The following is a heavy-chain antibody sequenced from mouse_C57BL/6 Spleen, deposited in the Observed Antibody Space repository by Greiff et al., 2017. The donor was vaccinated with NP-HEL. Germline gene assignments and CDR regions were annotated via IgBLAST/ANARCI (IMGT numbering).Heavy chain of an antibody. CDR1: GYTFTDYE. J-gene: IGHJ3*01. D-gene: IGHD1-1*01. V-gene: IGHV1-15*01. CDR2: IDPETGGT. CDR3: TPLITTVVAPNAY. Sequence: VQLQQSGAELVRPGASVTLSCKASGYTFTDYEMHWVKQTPVHGLEWIGAIDPETGGTAYNQKFKGKAILTADKSSSTAYMELRSLTSEDSAVYYCTPLITTVVAPNAYWGQGTLVTVSA.